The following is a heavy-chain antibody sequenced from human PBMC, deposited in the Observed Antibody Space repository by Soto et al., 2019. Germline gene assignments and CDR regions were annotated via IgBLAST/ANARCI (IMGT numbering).Heavy chain of an antibody. Sequence: GASVKVSCKASGYTFTGYYMHWVRQAPGQGLEWMGWINPNSGGTNYAQKFQGRVTMTRDTSINTAYMELSRLRSDDTAVYYCARDRRVATSRMDVWGQGTTVTVSS. V-gene: IGHV1-2*02. CDR1: GYTFTGYY. CDR3: ARDRRVATSRMDV. CDR2: INPNSGGT. D-gene: IGHD5-12*01. J-gene: IGHJ6*02.